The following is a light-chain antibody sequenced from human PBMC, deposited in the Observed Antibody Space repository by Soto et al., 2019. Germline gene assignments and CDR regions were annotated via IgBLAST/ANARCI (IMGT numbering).Light chain of an antibody. CDR1: SSDVGGYNY. V-gene: IGLV2-14*01. CDR3: SSYTSSSTRV. J-gene: IGLJ2*01. Sequence: SVLTQPASVSGSPGQSITISCTGTSSDVGGYNYVSWYQQHPGKAPKLMIYDVSNRPSGVSNRFSGSKSGNTASLTISGLQAEDEADYYCSSYTSSSTRVFGGGTKVTV. CDR2: DVS.